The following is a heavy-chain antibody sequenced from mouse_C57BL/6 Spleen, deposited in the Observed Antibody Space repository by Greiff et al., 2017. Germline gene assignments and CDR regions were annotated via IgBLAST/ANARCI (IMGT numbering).Heavy chain of an antibody. J-gene: IGHJ2*01. CDR1: GYTFTSYW. CDR3: TREGNYYGSSSFDY. V-gene: IGHV1-5*01. CDR2: IYPGNSDT. Sequence: VQLQQSGTVLARPGASVKMSCKTSGYTFTSYWMHWVKQRPGQGLEWIGAIYPGNSDTSYNQKFKGKAKLTAVTSASTAYMELSSLTKEDSAVYYCTREGNYYGSSSFDYWGQGTTLTFSS. D-gene: IGHD1-1*01.